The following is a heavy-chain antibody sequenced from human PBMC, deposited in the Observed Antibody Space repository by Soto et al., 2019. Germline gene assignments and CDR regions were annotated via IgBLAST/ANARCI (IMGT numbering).Heavy chain of an antibody. V-gene: IGHV3-74*01. CDR3: ARYYDFWSGYLASYGMDV. CDR2: INSDVSST. Sequence: GGSLRLSCAASGFTFSSYWMHWVRQAPGKGLVWVSRINSDVSSTSYADSVKGRFTISRDNAKNTLYLQMNSLRAEDTAVYYCARYYDFWSGYLASYGMDVWGQGTTVTVSS. D-gene: IGHD3-3*01. J-gene: IGHJ6*02. CDR1: GFTFSSYW.